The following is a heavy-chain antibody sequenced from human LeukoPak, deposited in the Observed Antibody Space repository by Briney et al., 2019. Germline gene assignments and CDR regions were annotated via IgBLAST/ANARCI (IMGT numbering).Heavy chain of an antibody. CDR2: IYWDDDK. V-gene: IGHV2-5*02. J-gene: IGHJ4*02. Sequence: SGPTLVKPTQTLTLTCTFSGLSLSTSGVGVGWIRQPPGKALEWLALIYWDDDKRYSPSLKSRLTITKDTSKNQVVLTMTNMDPVDTATYYCVRFYYFGSGSYSYYFDYWGQGTLVTVSS. CDR1: GLSLSTSGVG. CDR3: VRFYYFGSGSYSYYFDY. D-gene: IGHD3-10*01.